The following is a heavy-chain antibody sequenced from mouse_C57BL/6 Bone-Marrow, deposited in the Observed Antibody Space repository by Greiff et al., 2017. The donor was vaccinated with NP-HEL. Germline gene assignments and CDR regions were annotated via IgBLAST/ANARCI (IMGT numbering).Heavy chain of an antibody. Sequence: EVQLQQSGPVLVKPGASVKMSCKASGYTFTDYYMNWVKQSHGKSLEWIGVINPYHGGTSYNQQFKGKATLTADKSSSTAYMELDSLTSGKSAVYDCAREERKCDSYFDYWGQGTTLTVSA. J-gene: IGHJ2*01. CDR3: AREERKCDSYFDY. CDR1: GYTFTDYY. D-gene: IGHD1-3*01. CDR2: INPYHGGT. V-gene: IGHV1-19*01.